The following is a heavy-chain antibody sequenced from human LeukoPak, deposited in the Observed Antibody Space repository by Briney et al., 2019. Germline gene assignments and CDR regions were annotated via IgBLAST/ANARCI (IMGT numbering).Heavy chain of an antibody. CDR1: GFTFSSYA. CDR2: ISSSSSYI. J-gene: IGHJ6*02. CDR3: ASTLYYYYGMDV. V-gene: IGHV3-21*01. Sequence: GGSLRLSCAASGFTFSSYAMSWVRQAPGKGLEWVSSISSSSSYIYYADSVKGRFTISRDNAKNSLYLQMNSLRAEDTAVYYCASTLYYYYGMDVWGQGTTVTVSS.